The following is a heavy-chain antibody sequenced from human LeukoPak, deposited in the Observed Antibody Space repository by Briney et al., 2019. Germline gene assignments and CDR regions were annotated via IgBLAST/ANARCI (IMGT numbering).Heavy chain of an antibody. Sequence: PSETLSLTCIVSGGSISSYYWSWIRQPPGKGLEWIGYIYSSGSTNSNPSLKSRVTISVDTSKSQFSLKMTSVTAADTAVYYRARQGSGGRAFDIWGQGTMVTVSS. CDR3: ARQGSGGRAFDI. D-gene: IGHD1-26*01. V-gene: IGHV4-59*08. CDR1: GGSISSYY. J-gene: IGHJ3*02. CDR2: IYSSGST.